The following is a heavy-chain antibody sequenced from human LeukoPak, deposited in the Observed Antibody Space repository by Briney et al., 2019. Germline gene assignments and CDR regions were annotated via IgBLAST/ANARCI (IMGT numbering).Heavy chain of an antibody. Sequence: PGGSLRLSCAASGFTFSSYSMNWVRKAPGKGLEWVSSISSSSSYIYYADSVKGRFTISRDNAKNSLYLQMNSLRAEDTAVYYCARDMARDIVATIYYYYGMDVWGQGTTVTVSS. CDR1: GFTFSSYS. D-gene: IGHD5-12*01. CDR2: ISSSSSYI. J-gene: IGHJ6*02. CDR3: ARDMARDIVATIYYYYGMDV. V-gene: IGHV3-21*01.